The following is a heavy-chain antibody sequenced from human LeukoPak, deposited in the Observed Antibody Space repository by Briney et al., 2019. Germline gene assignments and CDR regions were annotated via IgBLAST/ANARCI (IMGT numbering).Heavy chain of an antibody. D-gene: IGHD3-22*01. V-gene: IGHV3-74*01. CDR3: ARMADYDRSGFYGYPPQ. J-gene: IGHJ1*01. CDR2: MNGDGRSI. CDR1: GFTFSTYY. Sequence: PGGSLRLSCAASGFTFSTYYMHWVRQAPGKGLVWLTRMNGDGRSITYADSVKGRFTISRDNAKNTLYLQLNSLRVEDTAVYYCARMADYDRSGFYGYPPQWGRGTLVTVSS.